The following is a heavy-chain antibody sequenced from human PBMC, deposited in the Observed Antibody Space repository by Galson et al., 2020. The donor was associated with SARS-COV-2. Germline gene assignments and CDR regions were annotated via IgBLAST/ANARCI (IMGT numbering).Heavy chain of an antibody. CDR3: ARDLDSSGYYPNYLDY. V-gene: IGHV3-48*01. D-gene: IGHD3-22*01. Sequence: GESLKISCAASGFTFSSYSMNWVRQAPGKGLEWVSYISSSSSTIYYADSVKGRFTISRDNAKNSLYLQMNSLRAEDTAVYYCARDLDSSGYYPNYLDYWGQGTLVTVSS. CDR1: GFTFSSYS. CDR2: ISSSSSTI. J-gene: IGHJ4*02.